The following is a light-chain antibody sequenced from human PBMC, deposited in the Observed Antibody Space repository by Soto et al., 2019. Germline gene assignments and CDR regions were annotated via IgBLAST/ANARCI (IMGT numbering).Light chain of an antibody. J-gene: IGKJ5*01. CDR2: GAS. CDR3: QQYDISPIP. V-gene: IGKV3-20*01. CDR1: QSVSSSY. Sequence: DIVLNQSPGTLSLSPGERATLSCRASQSVSSSYLAWYQQKPGQAPSLLIYGASRRATGIPDRFSGSGSGTDFTLTISRLEPEDFAVYYCQQYDISPIPFAQGTRLAI.